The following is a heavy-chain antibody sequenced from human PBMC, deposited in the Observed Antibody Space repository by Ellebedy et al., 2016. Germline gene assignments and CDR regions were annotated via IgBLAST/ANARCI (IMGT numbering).Heavy chain of an antibody. Sequence: GESLKISXAASGFTFSSYSMNWVRQAPGKGLEWVSSISSSSSYIYYADSVKGRFTISRDNAKNSLYLQMNSLRAEDTAVYYCASRSLGGMDVWGQGTTVTVSS. CDR3: ASRSLGGMDV. J-gene: IGHJ6*02. V-gene: IGHV3-21*01. CDR2: ISSSSSYI. D-gene: IGHD1-26*01. CDR1: GFTFSSYS.